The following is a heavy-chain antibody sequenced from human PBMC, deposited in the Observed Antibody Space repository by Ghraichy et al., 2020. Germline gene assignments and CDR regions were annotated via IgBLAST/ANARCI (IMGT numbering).Heavy chain of an antibody. CDR3: AREVRHDYGDYVAAFDI. CDR2: INHSGST. D-gene: IGHD4-17*01. CDR1: GGSFSGYY. Sequence: SETLSLTCAVYGGSFSGYYWSWIRQPPGKRLEWIGEINHSGSTNYNPSLKSRVTISVDTSKNQFSLKLSSVTAADTAVYYCAREVRHDYGDYVAAFDIWGQGTMVTVSS. J-gene: IGHJ3*02. V-gene: IGHV4-34*01.